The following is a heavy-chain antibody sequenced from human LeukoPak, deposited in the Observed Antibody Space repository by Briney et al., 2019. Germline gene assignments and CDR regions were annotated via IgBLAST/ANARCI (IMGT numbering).Heavy chain of an antibody. CDR1: GGSISSYY. J-gene: IGHJ6*04. D-gene: IGHD1-1*01. CDR2: IYYSGST. Sequence: PSETLSLTCTVSGGSISSYYWSWIRQPPGKGLEWIGYIYYSGSTNYNPSLKSRVTISVDTSKSQFSLKLSSVTAADTAVYYCARSTRRRRGDYYYYGMDVWGKGTTVTVSS. CDR3: ARSTRRRRGDYYYYGMDV. V-gene: IGHV4-59*01.